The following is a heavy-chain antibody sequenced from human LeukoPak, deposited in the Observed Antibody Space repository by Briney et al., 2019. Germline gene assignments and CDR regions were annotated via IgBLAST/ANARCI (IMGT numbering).Heavy chain of an antibody. D-gene: IGHD3-9*01. J-gene: IGHJ4*02. CDR3: ARATSARALYYDILTGSPDY. Sequence: ASVKVSCKASGYTFTGYYMHWVRQAPGQGLEWMGWINPNSGGTNYAQKFQGRATMTRETSISTAYLELSRLRSDDTAVYYCARATSARALYYDILTGSPDYWGQGTLVTVSS. CDR1: GYTFTGYY. V-gene: IGHV1-2*02. CDR2: INPNSGGT.